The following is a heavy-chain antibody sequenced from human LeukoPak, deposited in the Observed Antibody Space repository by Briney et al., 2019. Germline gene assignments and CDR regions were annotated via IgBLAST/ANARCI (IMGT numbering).Heavy chain of an antibody. D-gene: IGHD3-3*01. CDR2: INPNSGGT. CDR3: ARFRSKGRRFLEWFSHAPYFDY. Sequence: ASVKVSCKASGYTFTGYYMHWVRQAPGQGLDWMRWINPNSGGTNYAQKFQGRVTMTRDTSISTAYMELSRLRSDDTAVYYCARFRSKGRRFLEWFSHAPYFDYWGQGTLVTVSS. J-gene: IGHJ4*02. V-gene: IGHV1-2*02. CDR1: GYTFTGYY.